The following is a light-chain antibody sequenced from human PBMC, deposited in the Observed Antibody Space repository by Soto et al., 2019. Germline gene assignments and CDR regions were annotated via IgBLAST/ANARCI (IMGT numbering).Light chain of an antibody. Sequence: DIVMTQSPDSLAVSLGERATINCRSSQSVLYSSNNKNYLAWYQQKPGQPPKLLIYWASTRESGVPDRFSGSESGRDFTLTISSLQAEDVAVYYCQQYYTTPPTFGQGTKLEIK. CDR2: WAS. CDR3: QQYYTTPPT. J-gene: IGKJ2*01. V-gene: IGKV4-1*01. CDR1: QSVLYSSNNKNY.